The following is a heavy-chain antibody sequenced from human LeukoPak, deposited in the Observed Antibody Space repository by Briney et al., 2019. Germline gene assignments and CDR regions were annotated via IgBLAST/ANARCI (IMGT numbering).Heavy chain of an antibody. CDR1: GFAIRNSD. Sequence: GGSLRLSCAASGFAIRNSDMNWVRQAPGKGLEWVAVISYDETDTYYADFVRRRFTISRDNSNKKLHLQMNSLRAHDTAMCYCAKDVCRTDWNAPFDALDVWGQGAMDAV. V-gene: IGHV3-30*18. D-gene: IGHD1-1*01. CDR2: ISYDETDT. CDR3: AKDVCRTDWNAPFDALDV. J-gene: IGHJ3*01.